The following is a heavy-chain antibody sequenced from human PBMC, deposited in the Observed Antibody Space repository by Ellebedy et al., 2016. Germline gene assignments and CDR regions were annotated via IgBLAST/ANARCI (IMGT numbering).Heavy chain of an antibody. V-gene: IGHV3-74*01. J-gene: IGHJ6*03. CDR2: INSDGSST. Sequence: GGSLRLSXAASGFTFSSYWMHWVRQAPGKGLVWVSRINSDGSSTSYADSVKGRFTISRDNAKNTLYLQMNSLRAEDTAVYYCARDRFWYCSGGSCYSASVGDYYYYMDVWGKGTTVTVSS. CDR3: ARDRFWYCSGGSCYSASVGDYYYYMDV. CDR1: GFTFSSYW. D-gene: IGHD2-15*01.